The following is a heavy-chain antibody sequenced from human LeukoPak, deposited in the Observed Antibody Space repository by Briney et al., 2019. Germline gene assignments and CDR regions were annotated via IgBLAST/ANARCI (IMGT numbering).Heavy chain of an antibody. CDR1: GFTFSSYS. J-gene: IGHJ4*02. CDR3: ARGSAAGRGFDY. V-gene: IGHV3-21*01. D-gene: IGHD1-26*01. CDR2: ISSSSSYI. Sequence: GGSLRLSCAASGFTFSSYSMNWVRQAPGKGLEWVSSISSSSSYIYYADSVKGRFTISRDNAKNSLYLQMNSLRAEDTAVYYCARGSAAGRGFDYWGQGTLVTVSS.